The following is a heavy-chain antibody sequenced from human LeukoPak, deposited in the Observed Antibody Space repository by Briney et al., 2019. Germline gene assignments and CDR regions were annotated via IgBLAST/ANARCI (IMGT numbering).Heavy chain of an antibody. J-gene: IGHJ4*02. CDR1: GFIFSDSG. CDR2: VSASGVVV. CDR3: VRELTVTTREYYFDL. D-gene: IGHD1-20*01. V-gene: IGHV3-21*01. Sequence: GGSQSLSCAAWGFIFSDSGMVGVRQSPGEGREGVSSVSASGVVVWYADPIKGRFTTSRENAKTSLYLRMSSLRAEDTALYFCVRELTVTTREYYFDLWGQGTLVTVSS.